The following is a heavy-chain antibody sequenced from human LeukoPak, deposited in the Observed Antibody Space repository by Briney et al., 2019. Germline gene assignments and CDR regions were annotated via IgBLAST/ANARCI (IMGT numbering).Heavy chain of an antibody. V-gene: IGHV4-39*01. CDR3: ASLHNFDLYY. J-gene: IGHJ4*02. CDR2: IYYSGST. CDR1: GGSISSSSYY. Sequence: PSETLPLTCTVPGGSISSSSYYWGWIRQPPGKGLEWIGSIYYSGSTYYNPSLNSRVTISEDTSKNQFSLKMSSVTAADTAVYYCASLHNFDLYYWGQGTLVTVSS. D-gene: IGHD3-9*01.